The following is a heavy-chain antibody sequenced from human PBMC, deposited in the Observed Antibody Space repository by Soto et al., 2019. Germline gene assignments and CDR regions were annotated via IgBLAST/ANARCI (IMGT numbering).Heavy chain of an antibody. CDR3: ARSVPNFWSGSWDY. CDR2: INSDGSST. Sequence: EVQLVESGGGLVQPGWSLRLSCAASGFTFSSYWMHWVRQAPGKGLVWVSRINSDGSSTSYADSVKGRFTISRDNAKNTLYLQMNSLRAEDTAVYYCARSVPNFWSGSWDYWGQGTLVTVSS. V-gene: IGHV3-74*01. J-gene: IGHJ4*02. D-gene: IGHD3-3*01. CDR1: GFTFSSYW.